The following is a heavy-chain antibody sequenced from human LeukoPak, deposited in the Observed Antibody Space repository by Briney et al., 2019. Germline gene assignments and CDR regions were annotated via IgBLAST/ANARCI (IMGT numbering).Heavy chain of an antibody. J-gene: IGHJ5*02. CDR3: ARGPSRDYGSESSWFDP. CDR2: MNPNSGNT. CDR1: GYTFTTYD. D-gene: IGHD3-10*01. V-gene: IGHV1-8*01. Sequence: GASVKVSCKASGYTFTTYDINGVRQVTGQGLEWMGWMNPNSGNTGYAQKIQGRVTMTRNTSINTAYMELSSLRSEDTAVYYCARGPSRDYGSESSWFDPWGQGTLVTVSS.